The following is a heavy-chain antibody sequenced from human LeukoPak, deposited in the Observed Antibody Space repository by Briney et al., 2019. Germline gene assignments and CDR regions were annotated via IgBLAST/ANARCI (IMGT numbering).Heavy chain of an antibody. D-gene: IGHD2-21*02. CDR1: GFTFSSYS. CDR3: ARDFKGDLLTNYFDY. V-gene: IGHV3-21*01. Sequence: GGSLRLSCAASGFTFSSYSMNWVRQAPGKGLEWVSSISSSSSYIYYADSVKGRFTISRDNAKNSLYLQMNSLRAEDTAVYYCARDFKGDLLTNYFDYWGQGTLVTVSS. J-gene: IGHJ4*02. CDR2: ISSSSSYI.